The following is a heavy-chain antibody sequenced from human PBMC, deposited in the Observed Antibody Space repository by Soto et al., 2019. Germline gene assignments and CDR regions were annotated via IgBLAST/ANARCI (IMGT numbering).Heavy chain of an antibody. J-gene: IGHJ3*02. CDR2: IYHSGST. Sequence: QLQLQESGSGLVKPSQTLSLTCAVSGGSISSGGYSWSWIRQPPGKGLEWIGYIYHSGSTYYNPSLKSRVTISVDRSKNQFSLKLSSVTAADTAVYYCAREGSLSEWGGATKRGAFDIWGQGTMVTVSS. V-gene: IGHV4-30-2*01. CDR1: GGSISSGGYS. D-gene: IGHD1-26*01. CDR3: AREGSLSEWGGATKRGAFDI.